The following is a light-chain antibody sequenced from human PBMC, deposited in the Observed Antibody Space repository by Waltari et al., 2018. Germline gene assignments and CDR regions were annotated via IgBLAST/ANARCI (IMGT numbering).Light chain of an antibody. J-gene: IGKJ4*01. Sequence: IQMTQSPSSLSASVGARVTITCRASQSVGNYVNWYQHRPGQAPKVLIYAASTLQGGVPSRFSCSGSGTVFTLTINSLQPEDLSIYYCQQTYSAPLSFGGGTKVEMK. V-gene: IGKV1-39*01. CDR2: AAS. CDR3: QQTYSAPLS. CDR1: QSVGNY.